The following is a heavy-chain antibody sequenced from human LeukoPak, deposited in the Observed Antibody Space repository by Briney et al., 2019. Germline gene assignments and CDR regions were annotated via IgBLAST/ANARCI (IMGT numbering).Heavy chain of an antibody. CDR2: ISTYDHTT. J-gene: IGHJ4*02. Sequence: GASVKVSCKTSRYSFTRYAISGMREAPGQGLEWMGWISTYDHTTKYPQKVQGRVTMTAETSKTTAYMELRGLTSDDTAVYFCARDLSNSVGRKVYIDYWGQGTPITVSS. D-gene: IGHD1-14*01. CDR3: ARDLSNSVGRKVYIDY. V-gene: IGHV1-18*01. CDR1: RYSFTRYA.